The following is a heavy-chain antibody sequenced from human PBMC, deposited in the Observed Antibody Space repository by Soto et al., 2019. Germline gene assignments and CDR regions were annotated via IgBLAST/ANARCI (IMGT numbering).Heavy chain of an antibody. CDR2: ISFDSVSK. CDR1: GFTFAHYG. D-gene: IGHD6-13*01. Sequence: QVHLVESGGGVVQTGRSLRLSCAASGFTFAHYGMHWVRQAPGKGLEWVALISFDSVSKYYSDSVTGRFVISRDSSNDTVYLQMNSLRTEDTAVYYCAREYWPGSWFFDYWGQGSLVTVSS. J-gene: IGHJ4*02. V-gene: IGHV3-30*03. CDR3: AREYWPGSWFFDY.